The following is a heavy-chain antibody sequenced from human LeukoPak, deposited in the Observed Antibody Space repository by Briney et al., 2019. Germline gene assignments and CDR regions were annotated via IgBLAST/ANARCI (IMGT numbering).Heavy chain of an antibody. CDR3: AKGHSSGPEDY. J-gene: IGHJ4*02. CDR1: RFTFSSYA. CDR2: ISGSGGST. V-gene: IGHV3-23*01. Sequence: TGGSLRLSCAASRFTFSSYAMSWVRHAPGKGLEWVSAISGSGGSTYYADSVKGRFTISRDNSKNTLYLQMNSLRAEDTAVYYCAKGHSSGPEDYWGQGTLVTVSS. D-gene: IGHD6-19*01.